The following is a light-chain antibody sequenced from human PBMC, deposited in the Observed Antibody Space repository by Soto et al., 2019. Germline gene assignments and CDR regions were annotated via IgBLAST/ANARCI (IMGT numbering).Light chain of an antibody. CDR3: QQYGTSPPT. CDR1: QSVSSSY. V-gene: IGKV3-20*01. J-gene: IGKJ1*01. CDR2: GAS. Sequence: DIVLTQSPGTLSLSPGARATPSCRASQSVSSSYLAWYQQKPGQAPRLLIYGASSRATGIPDRFSGSGSGTDFTLTISRLEPEDFAVYNCQQYGTSPPTFGQGTKVDIK.